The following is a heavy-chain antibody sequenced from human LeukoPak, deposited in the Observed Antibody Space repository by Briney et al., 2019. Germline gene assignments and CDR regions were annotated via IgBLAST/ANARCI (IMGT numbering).Heavy chain of an antibody. V-gene: IGHV1-18*01. CDR3: ARDWEHVGPDY. CDR2: INTYNGNT. Sequence: GASVKVSCKASGYTFTTLGISWVRQAPGQGLEWMGWINTYNGNTNYAQNLQGRVTVTADTSTNTAYLELRSLRSDDTAMYYCARDWEHVGPDYWGQGTLVIVSS. D-gene: IGHD1-26*01. CDR1: GYTFTTLG. J-gene: IGHJ4*02.